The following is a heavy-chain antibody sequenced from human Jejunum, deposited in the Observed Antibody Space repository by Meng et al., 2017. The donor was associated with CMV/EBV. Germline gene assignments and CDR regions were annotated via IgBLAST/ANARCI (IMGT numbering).Heavy chain of an antibody. Sequence: AASAFPFSTHWMHWVRQAPGEGLVWVSRINPDGSSTSYADSVKGRFTISRDNAKNTLYLQMNSLRAEDTAVYYCVRLNTLTPFDYWGQGTRVTVSS. CDR1: AFPFSTHW. CDR2: INPDGSST. J-gene: IGHJ4*02. CDR3: VRLNTLTPFDY. V-gene: IGHV3-74*01. D-gene: IGHD3-9*01.